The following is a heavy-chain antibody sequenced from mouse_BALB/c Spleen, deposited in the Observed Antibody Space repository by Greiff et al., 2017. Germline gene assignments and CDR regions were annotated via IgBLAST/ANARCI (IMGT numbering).Heavy chain of an antibody. CDR1: GYTFTSYW. V-gene: IGHV1-69*02. CDR3: ARDYYGSSYFDY. J-gene: IGHJ2*01. CDR2: IYPSDSYT. Sequence: QVQLQQPGAELVRPGASVKLSCKASGYTFTSYWINWVKQRPGQGLEWIGNIYPSDSYTNYNQKFKDKATLTVDTSSSTAYMQLSSLASEDSALYYCARDYYGSSYFDYWGQGTTLTVSS. D-gene: IGHD1-1*01.